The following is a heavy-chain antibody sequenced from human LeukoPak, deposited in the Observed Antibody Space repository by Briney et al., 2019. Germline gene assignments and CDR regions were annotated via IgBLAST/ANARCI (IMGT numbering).Heavy chain of an antibody. CDR2: ISSSGSTM. CDR3: ARGQYYDSSGYPKGYNWFDP. V-gene: IGHV3-11*01. CDR1: GFTFSDYY. D-gene: IGHD3-22*01. J-gene: IGHJ5*02. Sequence: GGSLRLSCAASGFTFSDYYMSWIRQAPGKGLEWVSYISSSGSTMYYADSVKGRFTISRDNAKNSLYLQMNSLRAEDTAVYYCARGQYYDSSGYPKGYNWFDPWGQGTLVTVSS.